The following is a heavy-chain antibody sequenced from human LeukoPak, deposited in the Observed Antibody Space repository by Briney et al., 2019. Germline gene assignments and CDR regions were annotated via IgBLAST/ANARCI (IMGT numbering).Heavy chain of an antibody. Sequence: PSETLSLTCTVSGYSISRDYYWGWIRQPPGKGLEWIGSIYHTGSTYYNPSLKSRVTISVDTSKNQFSLKLSSATAADTAVYYCALGDPTYNWFDPWGQGTLVTVSS. CDR3: ALGDPTYNWFDP. CDR1: GYSISRDYY. D-gene: IGHD1-1*01. J-gene: IGHJ5*02. CDR2: IYHTGST. V-gene: IGHV4-38-2*02.